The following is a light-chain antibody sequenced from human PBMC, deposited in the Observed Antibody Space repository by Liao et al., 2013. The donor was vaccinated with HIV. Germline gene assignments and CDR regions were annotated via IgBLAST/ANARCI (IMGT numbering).Light chain of an antibody. V-gene: IGLV3-1*01. Sequence: SYELTQPPSLSVSAGQTAGITCSGDNLGSKYVSWFQQRPGQSPVEVIYQDVKRPSGIPERFSASNSGDTATLTITGTQSMDEADYYCQAWDKSAGWVFGGGTKLAVL. CDR1: NLGSKY. CDR2: QDV. J-gene: IGLJ3*02. CDR3: QAWDKSAGWV.